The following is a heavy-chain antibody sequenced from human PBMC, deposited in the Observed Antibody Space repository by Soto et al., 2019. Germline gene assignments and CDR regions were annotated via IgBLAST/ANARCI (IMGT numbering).Heavy chain of an antibody. CDR1: GGSVWIGVYY. CDR2: IYYSGST. Sequence: SETLPLTCTVSGGSVWIGVYYLCWIRQPPGKGLEWIGYIYYSGSTYYNPSLKSRVTISVDTSKNQFSLKLSSVTAADTAVYYCARDLISVAPYNWFDPWGQGALVTVSS. V-gene: IGHV4-30-4*01. J-gene: IGHJ5*02. D-gene: IGHD5-12*01. CDR3: ARDLISVAPYNWFDP.